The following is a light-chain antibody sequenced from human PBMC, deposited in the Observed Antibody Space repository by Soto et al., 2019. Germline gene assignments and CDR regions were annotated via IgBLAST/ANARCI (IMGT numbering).Light chain of an antibody. J-gene: IGLJ2*01. CDR1: SSDVGGYNY. CDR2: EVS. V-gene: IGLV2-8*01. Sequence: QSALTQPPSASGSPGQSVTISCTGTSSDVGGYNYVSWYQQHPGKAPKLMIDEVSKRPSGVPDRFSGSKSGNTASLTVSGLQVEDEADYYCSSYAGSNNVVFGGGTKLTVL. CDR3: SSYAGSNNVV.